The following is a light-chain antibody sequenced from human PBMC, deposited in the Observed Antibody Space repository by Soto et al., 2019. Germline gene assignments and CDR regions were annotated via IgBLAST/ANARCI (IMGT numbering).Light chain of an antibody. CDR3: QQYSNWPRT. CDR2: GAS. CDR1: RSVSSN. Sequence: EIVMTQSAATLSLSPGERSTLSCRASRSVSSNLAWYQQRPGQAPRLLIYGASTRATDIPPRFSGSGSGTEFILTISSLQSEDFAVYYCQQYSNWPRTFGQGTKVDIK. V-gene: IGKV3-15*01. J-gene: IGKJ1*01.